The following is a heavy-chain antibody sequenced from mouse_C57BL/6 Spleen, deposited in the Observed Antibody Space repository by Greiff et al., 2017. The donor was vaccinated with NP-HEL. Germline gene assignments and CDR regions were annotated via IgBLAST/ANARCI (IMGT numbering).Heavy chain of an antibody. J-gene: IGHJ2*01. V-gene: IGHV3-6*01. D-gene: IGHD1-1*01. Sequence: EVQLQQSGPGLVKPSQSLSLTCSVTGYSITSGYYWNWIRQFPGNKLEWMGYISYDGSNNYNPSLKNRISITRDTSKNQFFLKLNSVTTEDTATYYCAREGELLDYWGQGTTLTVSS. CDR2: ISYDGSN. CDR1: GYSITSGYY. CDR3: AREGELLDY.